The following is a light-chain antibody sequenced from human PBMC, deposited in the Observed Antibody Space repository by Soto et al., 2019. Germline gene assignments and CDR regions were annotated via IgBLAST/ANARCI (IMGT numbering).Light chain of an antibody. CDR1: QSVLYISNNKNY. CDR3: QQSYSTHGT. Sequence: DIVMTQSPDSLAVSLGERATINCKSSQSVLYISNNKNYLAWYQQKPGQPPKLLIYWASTRESGVPDRFSGSGSGTDFTLTISSLQAEDVAVYYCQQSYSTHGTFGQGTKVEIK. CDR2: WAS. V-gene: IGKV4-1*01. J-gene: IGKJ1*01.